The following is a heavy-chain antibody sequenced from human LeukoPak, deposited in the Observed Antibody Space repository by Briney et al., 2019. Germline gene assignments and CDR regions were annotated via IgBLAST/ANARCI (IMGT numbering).Heavy chain of an antibody. V-gene: IGHV3-30*18. J-gene: IGHJ4*02. CDR1: GFTFSNYG. CDR2: ISYDGSNK. CDR3: AKGRYYDILTGPVRN. Sequence: GGSLRLSCAASGFTFSNYGMHWVRQAPGKGLEWVAVISYDGSNKYYADSVKGRFTISRDNSKNTLYLQMNSLRAEDTAVYYCAKGRYYDILTGPVRNWGQGTLVTVSS. D-gene: IGHD3-9*01.